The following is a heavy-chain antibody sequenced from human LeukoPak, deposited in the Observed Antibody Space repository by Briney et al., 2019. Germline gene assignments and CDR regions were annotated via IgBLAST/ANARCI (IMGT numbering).Heavy chain of an antibody. CDR3: ARRHGYNEWFDP. D-gene: IGHD5-24*01. Sequence: SQTLSLTCIVSGGSISNDDYYWSWIRQHPGKGLEWIGYIYYSGSTYYNPSLKSRVTISVDTSQNQFPLELSSVTAADTAVYYCARRHGYNEWFDPWGQGTLVTVSS. V-gene: IGHV4-31*03. CDR1: GGSISNDDYY. CDR2: IYYSGST. J-gene: IGHJ5*02.